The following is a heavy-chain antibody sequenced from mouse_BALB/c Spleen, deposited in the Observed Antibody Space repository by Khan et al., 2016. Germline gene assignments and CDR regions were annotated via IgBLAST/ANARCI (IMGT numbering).Heavy chain of an antibody. CDR1: EYTFTNYG. CDR3: ARTGDYPYYAMDY. CDR2: INTNTGEP. Sequence: QVQLKQSGPELKKPGETVKISCKASEYTFTNYGMNWVKQAPGKGLKWMGWINTNTGEPTYAEEFKGRFAFSLEASASTAYLQINNLKNEDSATXFCARTGDYPYYAMDYWGQGTTVTVSS. J-gene: IGHJ4*01. V-gene: IGHV9-3*02. D-gene: IGHD2-13*01.